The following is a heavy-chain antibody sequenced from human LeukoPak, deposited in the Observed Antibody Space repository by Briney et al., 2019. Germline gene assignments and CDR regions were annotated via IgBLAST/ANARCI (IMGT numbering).Heavy chain of an antibody. V-gene: IGHV3-48*04. Sequence: GGSLRLSCAASGFTFSTYWMHWVRQAPGKGLEWVSYISSSGSTIYYADYVKGRFTISRDNAKNSLYLQMNSLRAEDTAVYYCAELGITMIGGVWGKGTTVTISS. CDR2: ISSSGSTI. CDR3: AELGITMIGGV. J-gene: IGHJ6*04. D-gene: IGHD3-10*02. CDR1: GFTFSTYW.